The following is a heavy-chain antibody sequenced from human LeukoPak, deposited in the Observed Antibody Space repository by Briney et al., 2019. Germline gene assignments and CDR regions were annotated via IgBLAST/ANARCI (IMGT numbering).Heavy chain of an antibody. CDR2: ISAYNGNT. CDR3: ARSDRGPTMDV. V-gene: IGHV1-18*01. Sequence: SVKFSCKASGYTFTSNGISWLRQAPGQGLEWMGWISAYNGNTNYAQKLQGRVTMTTDTSTSTAYMELRSLRSDDTAVYDCARSDRGPTMDVWGKGTTVTVSS. J-gene: IGHJ6*03. D-gene: IGHD3-10*01. CDR1: GYTFTSNG.